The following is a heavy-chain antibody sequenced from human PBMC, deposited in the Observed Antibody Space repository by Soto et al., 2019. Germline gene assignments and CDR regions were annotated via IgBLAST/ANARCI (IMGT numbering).Heavy chain of an antibody. D-gene: IGHD3-22*01. CDR2: ISGSGGST. CDR1: GFTFSSYA. Sequence: EVQLLESGGGLVQPGGSLRLSCAASGFTFSSYAMSWVRQAPGKGLEWVSAISGSGGSTYYADSVKGRFTISRDNSKNTLYLQMNSLRAEDTAVYYCAKGIGTGVVITIKSSHYYYYGMDVWGQGTTVTVSS. J-gene: IGHJ6*02. CDR3: AKGIGTGVVITIKSSHYYYYGMDV. V-gene: IGHV3-23*01.